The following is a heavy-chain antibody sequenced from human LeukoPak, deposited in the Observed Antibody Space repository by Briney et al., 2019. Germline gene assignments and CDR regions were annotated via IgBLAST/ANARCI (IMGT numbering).Heavy chain of an antibody. Sequence: GGSLRLSCAASGFTFSSYGMSWVRQAPGKGLEWVSAISGSGGSTYYADSVKGRFTISRDNSKNTLYLQMNSLRAEDTAVYYCARDLHYDILTGLDYWGQGTLVTVSS. J-gene: IGHJ4*02. D-gene: IGHD3-9*01. CDR2: ISGSGGST. CDR3: ARDLHYDILTGLDY. CDR1: GFTFSSYG. V-gene: IGHV3-23*01.